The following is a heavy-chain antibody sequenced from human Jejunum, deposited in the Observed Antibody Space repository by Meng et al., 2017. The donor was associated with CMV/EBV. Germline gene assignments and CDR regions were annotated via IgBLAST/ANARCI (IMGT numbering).Heavy chain of an antibody. CDR2: INTQTGNP. Sequence: KVSCEASGNTFTSYAMNWVRQAPGQGLEWMGWINTQTGNPTYAQGFTGRFVFSLDTSVSTAYLQISSLKAGDTAVYYCVRGGSYPDYWGQGTLVTVS. CDR3: VRGGSYPDY. V-gene: IGHV7-4-1*02. CDR1: GNTFTSYA. D-gene: IGHD1-26*01. J-gene: IGHJ4*02.